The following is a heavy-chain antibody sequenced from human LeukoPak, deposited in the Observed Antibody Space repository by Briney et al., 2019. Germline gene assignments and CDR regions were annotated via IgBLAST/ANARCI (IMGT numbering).Heavy chain of an antibody. CDR3: ARESHVTREDY. Sequence: GASVKVSCKASGYTFTSYGISWVRQAPGQGLEWMGWISANDGNTGYPQKLQGRVTMTTDTSTSTAHMELRSLRSDDTAVYYCARESHVTREDYWGQGTLVTVSS. J-gene: IGHJ4*02. CDR1: GYTFTSYG. V-gene: IGHV1-18*01. CDR2: ISANDGNT. D-gene: IGHD3-10*01.